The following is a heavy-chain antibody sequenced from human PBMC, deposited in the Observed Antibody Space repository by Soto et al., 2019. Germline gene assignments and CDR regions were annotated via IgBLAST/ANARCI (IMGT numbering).Heavy chain of an antibody. Sequence: SVKVSFKASGGTFSSYAISWVRQAPGQGLEWMGGIIPIFGTANYAQKFQGRVTITADESTSTAYMELSSLRSEDTAVYYCARGSPDIVVVVAAENRGNWFAPWGQGTLVTVSS. CDR1: GGTFSSYA. CDR3: ARGSPDIVVVVAAENRGNWFAP. V-gene: IGHV1-69*13. CDR2: IIPIFGTA. J-gene: IGHJ5*02. D-gene: IGHD2-15*01.